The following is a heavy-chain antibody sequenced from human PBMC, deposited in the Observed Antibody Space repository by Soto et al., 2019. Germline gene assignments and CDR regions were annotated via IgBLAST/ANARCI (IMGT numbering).Heavy chain of an antibody. Sequence: EVQLLESGGGLVQPGGSLRLSCAASGFTFSSYPMSWVRQTPGKGLEWVSGISGGGGNTYYADSVTGRFTISRDNGRNTLYLQMTSLRAADTAIYYCAKDRGAGGRFSGIAVAGIPSWGQGTLVPVS. V-gene: IGHV3-23*01. D-gene: IGHD6-19*01. CDR3: AKDRGAGGRFSGIAVAGIPS. CDR1: GFTFSSYP. J-gene: IGHJ5*02. CDR2: ISGGGGNT.